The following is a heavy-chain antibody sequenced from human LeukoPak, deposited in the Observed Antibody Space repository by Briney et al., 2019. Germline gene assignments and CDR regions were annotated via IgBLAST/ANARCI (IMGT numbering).Heavy chain of an antibody. CDR1: GYTFTSYG. Sequence: ASVKVSCKASGYTFTSYGISWVRQAPGQGLEWMGWINTNTGNPTYAQGFTGRFVFSLDTSVSTAYLQISSLKAEDTAVYYCAFWGPTYYDILTGYSRSNYYFDYWGQGTLVTVSS. CDR3: AFWGPTYYDILTGYSRSNYYFDY. J-gene: IGHJ4*02. D-gene: IGHD3-9*01. V-gene: IGHV7-4-1*02. CDR2: INTNTGNP.